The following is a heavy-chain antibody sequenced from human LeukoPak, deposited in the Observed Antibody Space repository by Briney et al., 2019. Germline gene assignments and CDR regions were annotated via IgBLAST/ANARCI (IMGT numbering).Heavy chain of an antibody. D-gene: IGHD1-14*01. V-gene: IGHV4-34*01. CDR1: GGSFSGYY. Sequence: PSETLSLTCAVYGGSFSGYYWSWIRQPPGKGLEWIGEINHSRSTNYNPSLKSRVTISVDTSKNQFSLNLSSVTAADTAVYYCAKSVAITQGVRPWGQGTLVTGFS. CDR3: AKSVAITQGVRP. J-gene: IGHJ5*02. CDR2: INHSRST.